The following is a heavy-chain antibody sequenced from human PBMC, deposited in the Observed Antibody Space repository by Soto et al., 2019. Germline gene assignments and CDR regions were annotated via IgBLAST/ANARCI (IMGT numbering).Heavy chain of an antibody. CDR1: GFTFSSYW. V-gene: IGHV3-74*01. J-gene: IGHJ4*02. CDR3: ASNPRGYSSSWSPPSGY. Sequence: GGSLRLSCAASGFTFSSYWMHWVRQAPWKGLVWVSRINSDGSSTSYADSVKGRFTISRDNAKNTLYLQMNSLRAEDTAVYYCASNPRGYSSSWSPPSGYWGQGTLVTVSS. CDR2: INSDGSST. D-gene: IGHD6-13*01.